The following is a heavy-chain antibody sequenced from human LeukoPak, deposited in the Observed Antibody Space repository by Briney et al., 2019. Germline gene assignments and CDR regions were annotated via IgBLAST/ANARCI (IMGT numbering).Heavy chain of an antibody. D-gene: IGHD2-2*01. CDR2: INHRGIT. CDR1: GGSFSAYF. CDR3: ARGGRGVPTARRFKPGNWFGP. J-gene: IGHJ5*02. Sequence: SETLSLTRAVYGGSFSAYFWTWIRQPPGKGLGWIGEINHRGITSYNPSLKSRVTISVDTSKNQFSLNLTSVTAADTALYYCARGGRGVPTARRFKPGNWFGPWSQGTLVTVSS. V-gene: IGHV4-34*01.